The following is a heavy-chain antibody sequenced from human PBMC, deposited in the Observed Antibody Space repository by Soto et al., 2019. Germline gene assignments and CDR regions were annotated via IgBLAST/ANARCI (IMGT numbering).Heavy chain of an antibody. CDR3: ARESIGGWLLS. V-gene: IGHV4-59*01. Sequence: SETLSLTCNVTVGSTSGSSWSWVRQSPGKGLEWIGYIHYSGTTTYSPSLRSRVTISLDPSESQFSLKLTSVTAADTAIYYCARESIGGWLLSWGRGSLVTVSS. CDR2: IHYSGTT. J-gene: IGHJ5*02. D-gene: IGHD5-12*01. CDR1: VGSTSGSS.